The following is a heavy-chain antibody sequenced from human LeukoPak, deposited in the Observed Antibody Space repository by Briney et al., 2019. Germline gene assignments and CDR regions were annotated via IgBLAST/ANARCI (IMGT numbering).Heavy chain of an antibody. J-gene: IGHJ6*03. CDR2: IYSGGST. Sequence: GGSLRLSCAASGFTVSSNYMSWVRQAPGKGLEWVSVIYSGGSTYYADSVKGRFTISRDNSKNTLYLQMNSLRAEDTAVYYCARVSYYYGSGKRYYYYMDVWGKGTRSPSP. CDR3: ARVSYYYGSGKRYYYYMDV. CDR1: GFTVSSNY. D-gene: IGHD3-10*01. V-gene: IGHV3-53*01.